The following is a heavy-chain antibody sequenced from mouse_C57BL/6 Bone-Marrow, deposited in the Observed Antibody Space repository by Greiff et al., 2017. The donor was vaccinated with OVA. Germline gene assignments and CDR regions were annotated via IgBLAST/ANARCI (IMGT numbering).Heavy chain of an antibody. Sequence: QVQLQQSGAELARPGASVKMSCKASGYTFTRYTMHWVKQRTGQGLEWIGYINPSSGYTKYNQKFKDKATLTADKSSSTAYMQLSSLTSEDSAVYYCAGDCAMDYWGQGTSVTVSA. J-gene: IGHJ4*01. CDR2: INPSSGYT. V-gene: IGHV1-4*01. CDR1: GYTFTRYT. CDR3: AGDCAMDY.